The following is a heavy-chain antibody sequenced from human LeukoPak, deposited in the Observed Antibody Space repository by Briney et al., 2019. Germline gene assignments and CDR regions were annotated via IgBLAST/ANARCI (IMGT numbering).Heavy chain of an antibody. Sequence: SETLSLTCAVYGGSFSGYYWSWIRQPPGKGLEWIGEMNHSGSTNYNPSLKSRVTISVDTSKNQFSLKLSSVTAADTAVYYCARWTIFGVGEVDAFDIWGQGTMVTVSS. CDR2: MNHSGST. CDR3: ARWTIFGVGEVDAFDI. D-gene: IGHD3-3*01. J-gene: IGHJ3*02. V-gene: IGHV4-34*01. CDR1: GGSFSGYY.